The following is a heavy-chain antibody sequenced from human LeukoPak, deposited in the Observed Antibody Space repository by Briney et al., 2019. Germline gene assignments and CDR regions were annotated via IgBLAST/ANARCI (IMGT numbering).Heavy chain of an antibody. J-gene: IGHJ6*03. D-gene: IGHD6-13*01. CDR1: GYTFTSYG. V-gene: IGHV1-18*01. CDR3: ATVGIAAAGTDYYYYMDV. Sequence: ASVKVSCKASGYTFTSYGISWVRQAPGQGLEWMGWISAYNGNTNYAQKLQGRVTMTTDTSTSTAYMELRSLRSDDTAVYYCATVGIAAAGTDYYYYMDVWGKGTTVTVSS. CDR2: ISAYNGNT.